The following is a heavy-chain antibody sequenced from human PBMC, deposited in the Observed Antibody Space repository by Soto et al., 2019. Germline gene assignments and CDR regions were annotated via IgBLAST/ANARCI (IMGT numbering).Heavy chain of an antibody. CDR1: GASISSHY. J-gene: IGHJ5*02. D-gene: IGHD6-13*01. CDR2: IYDSGST. Sequence: QVQLQESGPGLVKPSETLSLTCNVSGASISSHYWNWIRQPPGKGLEWIGYIYDSGSTNYNPSLMSRVTISVDTSKNQFSLKLSSVTAADTAVYHCARQRMGAGDTIDPWGQGTLVTVSS. V-gene: IGHV4-59*11. CDR3: ARQRMGAGDTIDP.